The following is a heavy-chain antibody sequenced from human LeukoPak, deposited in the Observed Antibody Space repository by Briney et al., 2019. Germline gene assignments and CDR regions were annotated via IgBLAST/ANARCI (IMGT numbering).Heavy chain of an antibody. CDR2: IRSKAYGGTT. J-gene: IGHJ4*02. Sequence: GGSLGLSCTTSGFTFGDYAMSWVRQAPGKGLEWVGFIRSKAYGGTTEYAASVKGRFTISRDDSKSIAYLQMNSLKTEDTAVYYCTRVGYCSSTSCHYFDYWGQGTLVTVSS. CDR3: TRVGYCSSTSCHYFDY. V-gene: IGHV3-49*04. D-gene: IGHD2-2*01. CDR1: GFTFGDYA.